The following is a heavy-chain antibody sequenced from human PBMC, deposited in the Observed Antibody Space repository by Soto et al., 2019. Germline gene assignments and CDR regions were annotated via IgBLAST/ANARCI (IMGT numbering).Heavy chain of an antibody. CDR2: ISAYNGNT. CDR1: GYTFTSYG. J-gene: IGHJ4*02. D-gene: IGHD6-6*01. CDR3: ARGIAARPKNGRTFDY. Sequence: ASVKVSCKASGYTFTSYGISWVRQAPGQGLEWMGWISAYNGNTNYAQKLQGRVTMTTDTSTSTAYMELSSLRSEDTAVYYCARGIAARPKNGRTFDYWGQGTLVTVSS. V-gene: IGHV1-18*01.